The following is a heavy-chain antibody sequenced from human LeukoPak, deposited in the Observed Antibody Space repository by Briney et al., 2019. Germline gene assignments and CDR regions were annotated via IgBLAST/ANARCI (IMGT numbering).Heavy chain of an antibody. CDR1: GMTFSTDW. CDR2: IKSKIGGATA. D-gene: IGHD3-10*01. CDR3: ATDRAWFDP. Sequence: GGYVRLSCAASGMTFSTDWMSWFRQAPGKGLEWVGRIKSKIGGATADYAAPVKDRFTISRDDSKNTLYLQMNSLKTEDTAVYYCATDRAWFDPWGQGTLVTVSS. V-gene: IGHV3-15*01. J-gene: IGHJ5*02.